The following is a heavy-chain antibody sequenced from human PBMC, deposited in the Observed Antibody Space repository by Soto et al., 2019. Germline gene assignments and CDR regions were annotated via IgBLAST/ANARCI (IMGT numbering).Heavy chain of an antibody. CDR3: ATMGTPATGLYYFDY. CDR1: GGSISSGNYY. CDR2: ISYSGST. D-gene: IGHD5-18*01. V-gene: IGHV4-30-4*01. J-gene: IGHJ4*02. Sequence: SETLSLTCTVSGGSISSGNYYWSWIRQPPGKGLEWIGFISYSGSTYYSLSLKSRVTISVDTSKNQFSLNLSFVTAADTAVYYCATMGTPATGLYYFDYWGQGTLVTVSA.